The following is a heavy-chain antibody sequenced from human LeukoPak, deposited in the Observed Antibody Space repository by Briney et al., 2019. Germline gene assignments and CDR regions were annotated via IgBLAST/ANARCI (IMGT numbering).Heavy chain of an antibody. D-gene: IGHD3-9*01. J-gene: IGHJ4*02. CDR2: ISSGSSYI. CDR3: ASHYDIDY. CDR1: GLTFSTYT. Sequence: GGSLRLSCAASGLTFSTYTMNWVRQAPGKGLEWVSSISSGSSYIYYADSMKGRFTVSRDNAMNSLYLQMNSLKAEDTAVYFCASHYDIDYWGQGTLVTVSS. V-gene: IGHV3-21*06.